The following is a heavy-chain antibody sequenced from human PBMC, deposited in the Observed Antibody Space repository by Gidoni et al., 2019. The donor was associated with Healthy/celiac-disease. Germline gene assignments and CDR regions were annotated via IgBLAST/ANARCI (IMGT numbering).Heavy chain of an antibody. J-gene: IGHJ4*02. V-gene: IGHV4-59*08. Sequence: QVQLQESAPGLVKPSETLSLTCTVSGGSISSYYWSWIRQPPGKGLEWIGYIYYSGSTNYNPSLKSRVTISVDTSKNQFSLKLSSVTAADTAVYYCARDLLGGFDYWGQGTLVTVSS. D-gene: IGHD3-10*01. CDR3: ARDLLGGFDY. CDR1: GGSISSYY. CDR2: IYYSGST.